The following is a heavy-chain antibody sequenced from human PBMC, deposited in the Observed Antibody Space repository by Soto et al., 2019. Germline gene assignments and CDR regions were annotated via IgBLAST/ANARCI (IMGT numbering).Heavy chain of an antibody. V-gene: IGHV1-3*01. D-gene: IGHD1-7*01. Sequence: ASVKGACKASGYTFTSYAVHLVLQAPGQRLEWMGWINAGNGNTKYSQKFQGRVTITRDTSASTAYMELRILRSEDTAVYYCARDASWNYILTVDLYAIWAQGTMVTV. J-gene: IGHJ3*02. CDR3: ARDASWNYILTVDLYAI. CDR2: INAGNGNT. CDR1: GYTFTSYA.